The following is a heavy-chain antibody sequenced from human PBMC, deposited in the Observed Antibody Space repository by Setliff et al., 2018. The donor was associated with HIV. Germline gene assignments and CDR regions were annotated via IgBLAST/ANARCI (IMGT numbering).Heavy chain of an antibody. J-gene: IGHJ5*02. CDR2: IGGGGTYI. D-gene: IGHD6-19*01. Sequence: GESLKISCAASGFTFSKYSMNWVRQAPGRGLERVSTIGGGGTYIHYADSVRGRFTISRDNSKNTLYLQMNSLRAEDAAVYFCAKDIWADHTTGWPHDLWGQGTLVTVSS. V-gene: IGHV3-23*01. CDR3: AKDIWADHTTGWPHDL. CDR1: GFTFSKYS.